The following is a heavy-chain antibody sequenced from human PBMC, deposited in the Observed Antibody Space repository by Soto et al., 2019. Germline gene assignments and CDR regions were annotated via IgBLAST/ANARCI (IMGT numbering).Heavy chain of an antibody. Sequence: QVQLQESGPGLVRPSGALSVTCAVSGDSISRSHWWSWVRQPPGKGLEWIGEISHSGISNYNPSLTRRVTISGDKSKNQLSLKLTSVTAADTTVYYCARVRYDRSGFDHWGQGTLVSVSS. V-gene: IGHV4-4*02. J-gene: IGHJ4*02. CDR3: ARVRYDRSGFDH. CDR1: GDSISRSHW. D-gene: IGHD3-22*01. CDR2: ISHSGIS.